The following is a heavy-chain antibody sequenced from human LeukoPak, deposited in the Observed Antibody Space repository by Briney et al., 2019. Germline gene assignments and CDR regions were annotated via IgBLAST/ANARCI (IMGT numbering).Heavy chain of an antibody. Sequence: PGGSLRLSCAASGFTFSSYSINWVRQAPGKGLEWVSHITASGTAMFYADSVKGRFTISRDNAKNSLYLQMNSLRDEDTAVYYCARGLDYWGQGTLVTVSS. J-gene: IGHJ4*02. CDR2: ITASGTAM. CDR3: ARGLDY. CDR1: GFTFSSYS. V-gene: IGHV3-48*02.